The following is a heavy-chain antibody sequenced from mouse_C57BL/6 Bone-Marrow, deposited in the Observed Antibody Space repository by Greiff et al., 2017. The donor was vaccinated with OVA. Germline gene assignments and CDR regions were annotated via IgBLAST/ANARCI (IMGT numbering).Heavy chain of an antibody. D-gene: IGHD2-4*01. V-gene: IGHV5-17*01. J-gene: IGHJ2*01. CDR2: ISSGSSTI. Sequence: EVKVVESGGGLVKPGGSLKLSCAASGFTFSDYGMHWVRQAPEKGLEWVAYISSGSSTIYYADTVKGRFTISRDNAKNTLFLQMTSLRSEDTAMYYCARGGGDYDVLSFDYWGQGTTLTVSS. CDR3: ARGGGDYDVLSFDY. CDR1: GFTFSDYG.